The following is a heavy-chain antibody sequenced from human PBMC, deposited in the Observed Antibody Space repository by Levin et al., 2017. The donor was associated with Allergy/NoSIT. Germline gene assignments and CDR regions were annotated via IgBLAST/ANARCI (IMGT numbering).Heavy chain of an antibody. V-gene: IGHV3-23*01. J-gene: IGHJ4*02. CDR2: SSDSGT. CDR3: ARAVLYSSGYYWAFDY. Sequence: PGESLKISCAASGFTFSSHALSWVRQAPGKGLEWVSSSSDSGTYYAHSVLGRFTISRDNSKNTFYLHMNSLRAEDTAVYFCARAVLYSSGYYWAFDYWGQGTLVTVSS. D-gene: IGHD6-19*01. CDR1: GFTFSSHA.